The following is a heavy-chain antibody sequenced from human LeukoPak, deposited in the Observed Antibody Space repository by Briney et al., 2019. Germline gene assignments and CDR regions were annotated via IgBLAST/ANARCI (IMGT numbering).Heavy chain of an antibody. V-gene: IGHV3-21*01. CDR3: ARDLELRFDY. J-gene: IGHJ4*02. CDR2: ISSSSSYI. D-gene: IGHD1-7*01. CDR1: GFTFSSYS. Sequence: GGSLRLSCAASGFTFSSYSMNWVRQAPGKGLEWVSSISSSSSYIYYADSVKGRFTISRDNAKNSLYLQMNSLRAKDTAVYYCARDLELRFDYWGQGTLVTVSS.